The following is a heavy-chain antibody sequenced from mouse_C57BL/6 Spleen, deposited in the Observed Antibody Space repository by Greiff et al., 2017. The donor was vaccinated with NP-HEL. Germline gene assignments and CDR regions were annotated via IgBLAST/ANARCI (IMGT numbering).Heavy chain of an antibody. CDR3: ARSLITTVVVDYYAMDY. D-gene: IGHD1-1*01. J-gene: IGHJ4*01. Sequence: VQLQQSGPELVKPGASVKISCKASGYSFTDYNMNWVKQSNGKSLEWIGVINPNYGTTSYNQKFKGKATLTVDQSSSTAYMQLNSLTSEDSAVYYCARSLITTVVVDYYAMDYWGQGTSVTVSS. V-gene: IGHV1-39*01. CDR1: GYSFTDYN. CDR2: INPNYGTT.